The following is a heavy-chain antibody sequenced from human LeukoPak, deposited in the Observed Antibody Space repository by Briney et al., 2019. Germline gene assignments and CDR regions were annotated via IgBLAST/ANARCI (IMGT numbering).Heavy chain of an antibody. D-gene: IGHD3-10*01. CDR2: IYYSGST. CDR3: ARQFITMVRGVTGSMDV. Sequence: SETLSLTCTVSGGSISSSSYYWGWIRQPPGKGLEWIGSIYYSGSTYYNPSLKSRVTIPVDTSKNQFSLKLSSVTAADTAVYYCARQFITMVRGVTGSMDVWGKGTTVTISS. CDR1: GGSISSSSYY. V-gene: IGHV4-39*01. J-gene: IGHJ6*04.